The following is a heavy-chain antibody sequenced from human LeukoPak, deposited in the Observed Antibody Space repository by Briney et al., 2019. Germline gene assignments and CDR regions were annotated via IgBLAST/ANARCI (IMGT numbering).Heavy chain of an antibody. V-gene: IGHV3-23*01. CDR1: GFTFSSYA. CDR2: ISGSGSST. J-gene: IGHJ4*02. CDR3: AKDTWMGATNLGD. D-gene: IGHD1-26*01. Sequence: GGSLRLSCAASGFTFSSYAMSWVRQAPGKGLEWVSAISGSGSSTYYADSVKGRFTMSRDNSKNTLSLQMNSLRAEDTAVYFCAKDTWMGATNLGDWGQGTLVTVSS.